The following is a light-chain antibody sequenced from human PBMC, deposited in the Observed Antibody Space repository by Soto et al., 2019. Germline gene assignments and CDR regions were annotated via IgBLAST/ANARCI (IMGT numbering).Light chain of an antibody. CDR1: QGISNY. V-gene: IGKV1-27*01. J-gene: IGKJ3*01. Sequence: DIQMTQSPSPLSASVGDRVAITCRASQGISNYLAWYQQKPGKVPKLLIYAASTLQSGVPSRFSGSGSGTDFTITISSLQPEDVATYYCQKYNSASFTFGPGTKVDIK. CDR3: QKYNSASFT. CDR2: AAS.